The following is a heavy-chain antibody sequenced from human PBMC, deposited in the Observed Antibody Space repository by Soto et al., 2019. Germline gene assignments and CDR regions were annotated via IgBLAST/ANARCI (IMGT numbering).Heavy chain of an antibody. CDR2: IIPIFGTA. J-gene: IGHJ5*02. V-gene: IGHV1-69*13. Sequence: SVKVSCKASGGTFSSYAISWVRQAPGQGLEWMGGIIPIFGTANYAQKFQGRVTITADESTSTAYMELSSLRSEDTAVYYCARENLRDGSNPYNWFDPWGQGTLVTVSS. CDR3: ARENLRDGSNPYNWFDP. CDR1: GGTFSSYA. D-gene: IGHD5-12*01.